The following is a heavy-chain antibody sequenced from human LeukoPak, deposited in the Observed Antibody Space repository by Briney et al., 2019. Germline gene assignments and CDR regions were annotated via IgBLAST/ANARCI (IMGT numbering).Heavy chain of an antibody. V-gene: IGHV3-48*03. CDR3: ARDTIVRYCSGGSCYSSRFHFDY. D-gene: IGHD2-15*01. J-gene: IGHJ4*02. Sequence: GGSLRLSCAASGFTFSSYEMNWVRQAPGKGLEWVSYISSSGSTIYYADSVKGRFTISRDNAKNSLYLQMNSLRAEDTAVYYCARDTIVRYCSGGSCYSSRFHFDYWGQGTLVTVSS. CDR1: GFTFSSYE. CDR2: ISSSGSTI.